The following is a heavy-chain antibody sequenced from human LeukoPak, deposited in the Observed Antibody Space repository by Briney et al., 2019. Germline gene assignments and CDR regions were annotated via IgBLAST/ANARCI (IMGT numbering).Heavy chain of an antibody. J-gene: IGHJ4*02. D-gene: IGHD3-9*01. V-gene: IGHV3-21*01. CDR2: ISSSSNYI. CDR3: AREGGRYYDILTGNQRADY. CDR1: GFTFSSYS. Sequence: GGSLRLSCAASGFTFSSYSMNWVRQAPGKGLEWVSSISSSSNYIYYADSVKGRFTISRDNAKNSLYLQMNSLRAEDTAVYYCAREGGRYYDILTGNQRADYWGQGTLVTVSS.